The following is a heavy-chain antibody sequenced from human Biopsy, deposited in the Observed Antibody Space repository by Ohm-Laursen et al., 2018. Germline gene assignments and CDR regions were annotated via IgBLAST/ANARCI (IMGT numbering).Heavy chain of an antibody. Sequence: SDTLSLTCSVSGGPLNSYYWSWIRQPPGKGLEWIGYIYYSGIAANYNPSLKGRVTISVDKSTNQFSLKLRSVTAADTAVYYCARGYAGLYEAFDFWGQGTVVTVAS. D-gene: IGHD5-18*01. CDR3: ARGYAGLYEAFDF. J-gene: IGHJ3*01. V-gene: IGHV4-59*07. CDR2: IYYSGIA. CDR1: GGPLNSYY.